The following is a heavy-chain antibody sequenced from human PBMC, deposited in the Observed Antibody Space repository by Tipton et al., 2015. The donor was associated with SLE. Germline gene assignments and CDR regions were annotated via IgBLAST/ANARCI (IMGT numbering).Heavy chain of an antibody. CDR3: ARGSGGDPFD. J-gene: IGHJ4*02. Sequence: TLSLTCAVSGYSISSDNWWGWIRQPPGKGLEWVAYIYYTWEIYYNPSLERRVNMSVDTSQNQFSLELSSVTAADTAVYYCARGSGGDPFDWGQGTLVTVSS. CDR1: GYSISSDNW. V-gene: IGHV4-28*02. CDR2: IYYTWEI. D-gene: IGHD2-21*02.